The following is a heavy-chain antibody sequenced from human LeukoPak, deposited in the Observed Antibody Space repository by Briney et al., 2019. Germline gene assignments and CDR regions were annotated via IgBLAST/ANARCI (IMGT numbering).Heavy chain of an antibody. CDR3: ARGYGSGIFYS. CDR1: GFPFSSHD. Sequence: GGSLRLSCAVSGFPFSSHDMSWVRQAPGKGLEWVSYIGLSSTTIYYADSVKGRFTISRDNAKNSVYLQMNRLRVEDTAIYYCARGYGSGIFYSWGQGALVIVSS. D-gene: IGHD3-10*01. CDR2: IGLSSTTI. V-gene: IGHV3-48*03. J-gene: IGHJ5*01.